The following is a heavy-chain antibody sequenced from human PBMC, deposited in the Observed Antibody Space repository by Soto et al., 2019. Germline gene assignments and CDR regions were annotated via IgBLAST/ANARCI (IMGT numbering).Heavy chain of an antibody. CDR3: ARDRVVPAAPWAFDI. D-gene: IGHD2-2*01. CDR1: GYTFTSYG. V-gene: IGHV1-18*01. Sequence: ASVKVSCKASGYTFTSYGISWVRQAPGQGLEWMGWISAYNGNTNYAQKLQGRVTMTTDTSTSTAYMELRSLRSDDTAVYCCARDRVVPAAPWAFDIWGQGTMVTVSS. CDR2: ISAYNGNT. J-gene: IGHJ3*02.